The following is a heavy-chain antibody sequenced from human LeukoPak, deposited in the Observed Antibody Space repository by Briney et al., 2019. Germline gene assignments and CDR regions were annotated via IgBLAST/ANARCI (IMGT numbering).Heavy chain of an antibody. CDR1: GFTFSSYW. CDR2: IKQDGSEK. CDR3: ARYSSSWYTRSPFDY. Sequence: GGSLRLSCAASGFTFSSYWTSWVRQAPGKGLEWVANIKQDGSEKYYVDSVKGRFTISRDNAKNSLYLQMNSLRAEDTAVYYCARYSSSWYTRSPFDYWGQGTLVTVSS. D-gene: IGHD6-13*01. J-gene: IGHJ4*02. V-gene: IGHV3-7*01.